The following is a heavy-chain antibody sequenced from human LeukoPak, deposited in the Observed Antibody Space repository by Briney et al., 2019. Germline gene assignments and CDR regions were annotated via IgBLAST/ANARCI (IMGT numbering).Heavy chain of an antibody. CDR2: IYSAGTT. J-gene: IGHJ4*02. CDR1: GFTVSINY. V-gene: IGHV3-53*01. Sequence: GGSPRLSCAASGFTVSINYISWVRQAPGKGLEWVSVIYSAGTTYYADFVKGRFTISRDNSKNTLYLQMNSLRAEDTAVYYCARGPDSSGYFSFWGQGTLVTVSS. D-gene: IGHD3-22*01. CDR3: ARGPDSSGYFSF.